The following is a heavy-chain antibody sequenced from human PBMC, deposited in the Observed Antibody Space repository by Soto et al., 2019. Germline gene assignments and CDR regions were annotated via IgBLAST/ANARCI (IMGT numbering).Heavy chain of an antibody. Sequence: QVQLVQSGAEVKQPRASVKVSCKASGYTITSYYMHWVRQAPAQGLEWMGIINPSGGSTSYAQKFQGRVTITRDTSTSTVYMELSSLRSEDMDVYYCARSGGSYYNWFDPWGQGTLVTVSS. D-gene: IGHD1-26*01. CDR1: GYTITSYY. V-gene: IGHV1-46*01. CDR2: INPSGGST. J-gene: IGHJ5*02. CDR3: ARSGGSYYNWFDP.